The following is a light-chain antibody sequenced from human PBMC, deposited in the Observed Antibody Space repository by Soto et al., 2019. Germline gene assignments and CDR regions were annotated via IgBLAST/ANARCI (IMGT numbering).Light chain of an antibody. V-gene: IGLV2-14*01. CDR3: SSYSSSGTLFV. J-gene: IGLJ1*01. CDR1: SSDVGGRNY. Sequence: QSVLTQPASVSGSPGQSITVSCTGTSSDVGGRNYVSWFQQHPGQAPKLLIYEVTTRPSGVSTRFSGSKSGNTASLTISGLQAEDEADYHCSSYSSSGTLFVFGTGTKVTVL. CDR2: EVT.